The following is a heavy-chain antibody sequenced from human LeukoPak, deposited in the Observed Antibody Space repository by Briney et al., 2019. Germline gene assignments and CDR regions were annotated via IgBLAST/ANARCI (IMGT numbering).Heavy chain of an antibody. J-gene: IGHJ4*02. CDR1: GRSISSGGYY. D-gene: IGHD6-19*01. CDR3: SYSSGWYFDY. Sequence: SETLSLTCTVSGRSISSGGYYWSWVRQHPGKGLEWIGYIYYSGSTFYNPSLKSRVTISVDTSKNHFSLKLTSVTAADTAVYYCSYSSGWYFDYWGRGTLVTASS. CDR2: IYYSGST. V-gene: IGHV4-31*03.